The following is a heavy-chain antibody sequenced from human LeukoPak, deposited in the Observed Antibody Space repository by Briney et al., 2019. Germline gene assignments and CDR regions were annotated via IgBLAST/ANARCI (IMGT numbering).Heavy chain of an antibody. Sequence: SETLSLTCTVSGGSISSYYWSWIRQPAGKGLEWIGRIYTSGSTNYNPSLKSRVTMSVDTSKNQFSLKLSSVTAADTAVYYCARTGYSSSWYYFDYWVQGTLVTVSS. CDR2: IYTSGST. V-gene: IGHV4-4*07. CDR1: GGSISSYY. J-gene: IGHJ4*02. D-gene: IGHD6-13*01. CDR3: ARTGYSSSWYYFDY.